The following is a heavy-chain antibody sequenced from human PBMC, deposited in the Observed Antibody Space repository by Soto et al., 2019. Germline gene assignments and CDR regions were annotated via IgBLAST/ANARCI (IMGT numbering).Heavy chain of an antibody. CDR1: GFTFSSYG. J-gene: IGHJ3*02. V-gene: IGHV3-30*18. CDR3: AKGHYGDYVGDAFDI. Sequence: GGSLRLSCAAAGFTFSSYGMHWVRQAPGKGLEWVAVISYDGSNKYYADSVKGRFTISRDNSKNTLYLQMNSLRAEDTAVYYCAKGHYGDYVGDAFDIWGQGTMVTVSS. D-gene: IGHD4-17*01. CDR2: ISYDGSNK.